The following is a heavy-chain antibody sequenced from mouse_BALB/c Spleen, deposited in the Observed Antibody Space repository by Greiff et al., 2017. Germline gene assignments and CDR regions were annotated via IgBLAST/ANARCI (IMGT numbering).Heavy chain of an antibody. D-gene: IGHD2-3*01. Sequence: DVKLVESGGGLVKPGGSLKLSCAASGFTFSSYAMSWVRQTPEKRLEWVASISSGGSTYYPDSVKGRFTISRDNARNILYLQMSSLRSEDTAMYYCARGLYDYWYFDVWGAGTTVTVSS. CDR1: GFTFSSYA. CDR3: ARGLYDYWYFDV. J-gene: IGHJ1*01. CDR2: ISSGGST. V-gene: IGHV5-6-5*01.